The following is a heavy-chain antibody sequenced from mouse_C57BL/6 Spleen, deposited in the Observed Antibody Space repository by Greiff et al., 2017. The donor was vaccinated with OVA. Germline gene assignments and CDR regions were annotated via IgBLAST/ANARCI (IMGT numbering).Heavy chain of an antibody. J-gene: IGHJ1*03. V-gene: IGHV1-4*01. Sequence: VQLQQSGAELARPGASVKMSCKASGYTFTSYTMHWVKQRPGQGLEWIGYINPSSGYTKYNQKFKDKATLTADKSSSTAYMQLSSLTSEDSAVYYCARDPHYYGSSYFYWYFDVWGTGTTVTVSS. CDR1: GYTFTSYT. CDR2: INPSSGYT. CDR3: ARDPHYYGSSYFYWYFDV. D-gene: IGHD1-1*01.